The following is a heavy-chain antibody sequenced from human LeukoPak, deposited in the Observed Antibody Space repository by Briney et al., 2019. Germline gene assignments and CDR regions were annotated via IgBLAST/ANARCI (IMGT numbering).Heavy chain of an antibody. CDR3: ARTGGSGSKFDY. V-gene: IGHV4-34*01. Sequence: SETLSLTCAVYGGSFSGYYWSWIRQPPGKGLEWNGEINHSGSTNYNPSLKSRVTISVDTSKNQFSLKLSSVTAADTAVYYCARTGGSGSKFDYWGQGTLVTVSS. D-gene: IGHD3-10*01. J-gene: IGHJ4*02. CDR1: GGSFSGYY. CDR2: INHSGST.